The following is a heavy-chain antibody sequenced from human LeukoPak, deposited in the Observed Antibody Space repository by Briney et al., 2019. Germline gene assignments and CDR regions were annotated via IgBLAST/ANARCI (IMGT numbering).Heavy chain of an antibody. CDR2: IYNNGGT. CDR1: GGSISTYH. V-gene: IGHV4-4*07. Sequence: SETLSLTCTVSGGSISTYHWSWIRQPAGKGLEWIGRIYNNGGTNYNPSLKSRVTVSVDTSKNQFSLTLSSVTAADTAVYYCARGPYVVVTTKFDYWGQGTLVTVSS. J-gene: IGHJ4*02. CDR3: ARGPYVVVTTKFDY. D-gene: IGHD2-21*02.